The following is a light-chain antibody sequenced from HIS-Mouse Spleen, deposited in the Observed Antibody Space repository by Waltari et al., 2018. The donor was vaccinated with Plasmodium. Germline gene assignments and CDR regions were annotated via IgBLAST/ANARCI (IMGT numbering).Light chain of an antibody. Sequence: QSALTQPASVSGSPGQSFHISCTGTSSDVRMYQLVSWYQQHPGKAPKLMIYEGSKRPSGVSNRFSGSKSGNTASLTISGLQAEDEADYYCCSYAGSSTYVFGTGTKVTVL. CDR2: EGS. CDR1: SSDVRMYQL. CDR3: CSYAGSSTYV. J-gene: IGLJ1*01. V-gene: IGLV2-23*01.